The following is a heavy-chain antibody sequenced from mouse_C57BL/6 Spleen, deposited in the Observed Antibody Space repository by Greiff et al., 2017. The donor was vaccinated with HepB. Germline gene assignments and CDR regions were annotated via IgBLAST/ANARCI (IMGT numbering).Heavy chain of an antibody. D-gene: IGHD2-1*01. CDR1: GYTFTSYW. J-gene: IGHJ1*03. Sequence: QVQLQQPGTELVKPGASVKLSCKASGYTFTSYWMHWVKPRPGQGLEWIGNINPSNGGTNYNEKFKSKATLTVDKSSSTAYMQLSSLTSEDSAVYYCARLGNSYWYFDVWGTGTTVTVSS. V-gene: IGHV1-53*01. CDR2: INPSNGGT. CDR3: ARLGNSYWYFDV.